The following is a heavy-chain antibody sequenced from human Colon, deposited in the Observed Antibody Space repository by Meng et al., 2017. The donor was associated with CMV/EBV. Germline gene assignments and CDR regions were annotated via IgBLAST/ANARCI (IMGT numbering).Heavy chain of an antibody. Sequence: GESLKISCAASGFTFSSYWMSWVRQAPGKGLEWVANIKQDGSEKYYVDSVKGRFTISRDNAKNSLYLQMNSLRAEDTAVYYCAREQLVGDTFDYWGQGTLVTVSS. J-gene: IGHJ4*02. V-gene: IGHV3-7*01. CDR2: IKQDGSEK. CDR3: AREQLVGDTFDY. CDR1: GFTFSSYW. D-gene: IGHD3-10*01.